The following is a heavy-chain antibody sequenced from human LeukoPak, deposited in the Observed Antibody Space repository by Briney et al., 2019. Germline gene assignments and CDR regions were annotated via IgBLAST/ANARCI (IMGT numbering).Heavy chain of an antibody. CDR3: ARDLYGNYPPYYYYYMDV. V-gene: IGHV3-53*01. Sequence: GGSLRLSCAASGFTVSSNYMSWVRQAPGKGLEWVSVIYSGGSTYYADSVKGRFTISRDNSKNTLYLQMNSLRAEDTAVYYCARDLYGNYPPYYYYYMDVWGKGTTVTVSS. D-gene: IGHD4-11*01. J-gene: IGHJ6*03. CDR1: GFTVSSNY. CDR2: IYSGGST.